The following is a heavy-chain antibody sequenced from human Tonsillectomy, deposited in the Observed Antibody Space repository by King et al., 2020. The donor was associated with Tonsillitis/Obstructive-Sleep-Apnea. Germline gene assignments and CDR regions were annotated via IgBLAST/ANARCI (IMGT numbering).Heavy chain of an antibody. CDR3: ARDYGSGSYPMDV. D-gene: IGHD3-10*01. J-gene: IGHJ6*03. CDR2: INHSGST. Sequence: VQLQQWGAGLLKPSETLSLTCAVYGGSFSGYYWCWIRQPPGKGLEWIGEINHSGSTNYNPSLKSRVTISVDTSKNQFSLKLSSVTAADTAVYYCARDYGSGSYPMDVWGKGTTVTVSS. CDR1: GGSFSGYY. V-gene: IGHV4-34*01.